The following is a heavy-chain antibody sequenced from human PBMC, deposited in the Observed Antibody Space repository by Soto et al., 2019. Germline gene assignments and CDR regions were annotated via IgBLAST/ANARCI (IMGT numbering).Heavy chain of an antibody. CDR2: MNSDGSST. CDR3: ERGPRGWYGFDY. V-gene: IGHV3-74*01. D-gene: IGHD6-19*01. CDR1: GFTFSSDW. Sequence: EVQLVESGGGLVQPGGSLRLSCAASGFTFSSDWMHWVRQTPGKGLVWLSRMNSDGSSTTYADAVKGRFTISRDNAKNWLYLQMNSLIAEHLAVYYCERGPRGWYGFDYWGQGTLVTVSS. J-gene: IGHJ4*02.